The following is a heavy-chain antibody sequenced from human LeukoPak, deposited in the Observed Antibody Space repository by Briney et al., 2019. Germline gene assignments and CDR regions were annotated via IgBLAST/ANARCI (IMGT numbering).Heavy chain of an antibody. D-gene: IGHD2-8*01. CDR2: IKRKSDGGTT. J-gene: IGHJ4*02. V-gene: IGHV3-15*01. CDR3: TTDAPTYCSNGVRYTGGNFDY. CDR1: GFTFSNAW. Sequence: GGSLRLSCAASGFTFSNAWMSWVRQAPGKGLEWVGRIKRKSDGGTTDYAAPVKGRFTISRDDSKNTVYLQMNTLKTEDTAVYYCTTDAPTYCSNGVRYTGGNFDYWGQGTLVTVSS.